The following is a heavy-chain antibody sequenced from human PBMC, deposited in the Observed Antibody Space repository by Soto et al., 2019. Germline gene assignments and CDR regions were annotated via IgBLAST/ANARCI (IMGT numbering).Heavy chain of an antibody. CDR1: GGSFSGYY. CDR2: INHNGST. D-gene: IGHD1-20*01. V-gene: IGHV4-34*01. Sequence: QVQLQQWGAGLLKPSETLSLTCAVYGGSFSGYYWTWIRQPPGAGLEWIGEINHNGSTNYKPSLRSRVTISVDTSKNQLSLRVTSVTAADTAVYYCARGRTLITGTSLDYWGQGTLVTVSS. J-gene: IGHJ4*02. CDR3: ARGRTLITGTSLDY.